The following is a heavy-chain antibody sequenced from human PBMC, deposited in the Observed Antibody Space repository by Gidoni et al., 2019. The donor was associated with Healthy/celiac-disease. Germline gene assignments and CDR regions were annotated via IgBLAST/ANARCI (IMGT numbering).Heavy chain of an antibody. CDR3: ARNVESPYYYMDV. V-gene: IGHV5-51*01. J-gene: IGHJ6*03. CDR2: IYPGDSDT. Sequence: EVQLVQSGAEVQKPGESLKISCKGSGYSFTCYWIGWVRQMPGKGMEWMGIIYPGDSDTRSSPSFQGQVTISADKSISTAYLQWGSLKASDTAMYYCARNVESPYYYMDVWGKGTTVTVSS. CDR1: GYSFTCYW. D-gene: IGHD3-3*01.